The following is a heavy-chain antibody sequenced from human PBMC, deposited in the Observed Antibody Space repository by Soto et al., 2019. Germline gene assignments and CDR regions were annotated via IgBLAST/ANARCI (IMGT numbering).Heavy chain of an antibody. CDR2: ISYDGSNK. J-gene: IGHJ5*02. CDR1: GFTFSIYG. CDR3: AKVDGPWNQRDDNWFAA. Sequence: QVQLVESGGGVVQPGRSLRLSCAASGFTFSIYGMHWVRQAPGKGLEWVAVISYDGSNKLYADSVKGRFTISRDHPKNTLYLHMNSLRDEDTAVYYCAKVDGPWNQRDDNWFAAWGQGTLVTVSP. D-gene: IGHD1-1*01. V-gene: IGHV3-30*18.